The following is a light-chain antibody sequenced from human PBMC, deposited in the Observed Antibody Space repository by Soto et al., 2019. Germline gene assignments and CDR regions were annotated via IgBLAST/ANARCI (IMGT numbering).Light chain of an antibody. CDR2: AAS. CDR1: RGIYTH. CDR3: QTYDKAPWT. V-gene: IGKV1-27*01. Sequence: DIQMTQSPSSLSASVGDRVTITCRASRGIYTHLAWYQQKPGNAPKLLIYAASTLQSGVPSRFSASGSETDFILTISALQSEDVGTYFCQTYDKAPWTFGPGTRV. J-gene: IGKJ1*01.